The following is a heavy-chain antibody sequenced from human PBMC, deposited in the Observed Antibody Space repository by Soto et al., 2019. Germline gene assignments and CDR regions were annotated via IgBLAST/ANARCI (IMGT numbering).Heavy chain of an antibody. CDR3: AKAGRYSGYDFFDS. D-gene: IGHD5-12*01. CDR1: GFTFHNFA. Sequence: GGSLRLSCSASGFTFHNFAMSWVRQAPGKGLEWVSGTIGSGGSSNYADSAKGRFAVSRDNTKSTLYLQMNALRAEDTPVYYCAKAGRYSGYDFFDSWGQGTLVTVSS. CDR2: TIGSGGSS. V-gene: IGHV3-23*01. J-gene: IGHJ4*02.